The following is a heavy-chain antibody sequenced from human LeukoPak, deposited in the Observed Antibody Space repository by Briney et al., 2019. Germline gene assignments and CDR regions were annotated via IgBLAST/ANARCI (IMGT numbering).Heavy chain of an antibody. Sequence: GGSLRLSCAASGFTFDDYAMHWVRQAPGKGLEWVSGISWNSGSIGYADSVKGRFTISRDNAKNSLYLQMNSLRAEDTALYYCAKDTGSSGRYLDYWGQGTLVTVSS. CDR3: AKDTGSSGRYLDY. D-gene: IGHD6-6*01. J-gene: IGHJ4*02. V-gene: IGHV3-9*01. CDR2: ISWNSGSI. CDR1: GFTFDDYA.